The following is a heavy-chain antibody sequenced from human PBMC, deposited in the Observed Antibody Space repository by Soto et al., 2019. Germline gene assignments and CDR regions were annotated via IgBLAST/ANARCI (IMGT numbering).Heavy chain of an antibody. CDR3: ATFATMVRGATVDF. D-gene: IGHD3-10*01. CDR2: FDPEDGET. V-gene: IGHV1-24*01. CDR1: GYTLTELS. Sequence: ASVKVSCKVSGYTLTELSMHWVRQAPGKGLEWMGGFDPEDGETIYAQKFQGRVTMTEDTSTDTAYMELSSLRSEDTAVYYCATFATMVRGATVDFRGQGTLVTGSS. J-gene: IGHJ4*02.